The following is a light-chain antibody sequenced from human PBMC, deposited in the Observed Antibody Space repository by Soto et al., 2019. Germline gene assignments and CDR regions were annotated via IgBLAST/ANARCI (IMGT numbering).Light chain of an antibody. CDR1: SSDVGSYNL. CDR3: CSYAIGSTLV. CDR2: EGS. J-gene: IGLJ2*01. Sequence: QSVLTQPASVSGSPGQSITISCTGTSSDVGSYNLVSWYQQLPGKAPKLLIYEGSKRPSGVSNRFSGSKSGNTASLTISGLQAEDEADYYCCSYAIGSTLVFGGGTQLTVL. V-gene: IGLV2-23*01.